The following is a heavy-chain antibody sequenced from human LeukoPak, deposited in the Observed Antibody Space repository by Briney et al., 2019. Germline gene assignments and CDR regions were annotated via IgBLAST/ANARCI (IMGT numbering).Heavy chain of an antibody. D-gene: IGHD4-17*01. V-gene: IGHV4-39*01. CDR2: IYYSGST. Sequence: PSETLSLTCTVSGGSISSSSYYWGWIRQPPGKGLEWIGSIYYSGSTYYNPSLKSRVTISVDTSKNQFSLKLSSVTAADTAVYYCARGSTVTTGPVYYYGMDVWGQGTTVTVSS. J-gene: IGHJ6*02. CDR3: ARGSTVTTGPVYYYGMDV. CDR1: GGSISSSSYY.